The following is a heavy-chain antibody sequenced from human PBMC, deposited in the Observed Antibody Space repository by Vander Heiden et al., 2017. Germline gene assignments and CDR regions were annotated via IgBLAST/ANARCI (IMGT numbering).Heavy chain of an antibody. J-gene: IGHJ4*01. CDR1: GFPFDDYA. V-gene: IGHV3-9*01. CDR2: ISWNSGSI. D-gene: IGHD5-12*01. Sequence: VQLVESGGALVQPGRSLRLYCAASGFPFDDYAMQWVRQAPGKGLEWVSHISWNSGSIDYADSVKGRFIISRDKAKNSLYLQMNSLRVEDTALYYCAKGAGYRGYGLIDYWGQGTLVTVSS. CDR3: AKGAGYRGYGLIDY.